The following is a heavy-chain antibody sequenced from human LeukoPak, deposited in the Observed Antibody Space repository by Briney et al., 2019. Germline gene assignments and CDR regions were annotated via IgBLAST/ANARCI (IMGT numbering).Heavy chain of an antibody. CDR2: IIPIFGTA. CDR3: ARGPYGMYYYYYMDV. D-gene: IGHD3-10*01. Sequence: SVKVSCKASGGTFSSYAISWVRQAPGQGLEWMGGIIPIFGTANYAQKFQGRVTITADESTSTAYMELSSLRSEDTAVYYCARGPYGMYYYYYMDVWGKGTTVTVSS. CDR1: GGTFSSYA. J-gene: IGHJ6*03. V-gene: IGHV1-69*13.